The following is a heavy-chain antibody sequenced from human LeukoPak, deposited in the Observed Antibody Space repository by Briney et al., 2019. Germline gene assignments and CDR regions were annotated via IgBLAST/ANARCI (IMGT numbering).Heavy chain of an antibody. CDR1: GFTFSSYG. CDR3: AKLPDGYCSGGSCFDY. J-gene: IGHJ4*02. V-gene: IGHV3-30*18. D-gene: IGHD2-15*01. Sequence: GGSLRLSCAASGFTFSSYGMHWVRQAPGKGLEWVAVISYDGSNKYYADSVKGRFTISRDNSKNTLYLQMNSLRAEDTAVYYCAKLPDGYCSGGSCFDYWGQGTLVTVSS. CDR2: ISYDGSNK.